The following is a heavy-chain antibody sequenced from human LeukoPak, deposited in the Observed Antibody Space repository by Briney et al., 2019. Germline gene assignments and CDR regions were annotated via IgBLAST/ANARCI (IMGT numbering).Heavy chain of an antibody. CDR1: GFTFDDYA. CDR2: ISWNSGSI. J-gene: IGHJ4*02. Sequence: PGGSLRLSCAASGFTFDDYAMPWVRQAPGKGLEWVSGISWNSGSIGYADSVKGRFTISRDNAKNSLYLQMNSLRAEDTALYYCAKVAAVVAATNYFDYWGQGTLVTVSS. D-gene: IGHD2-15*01. V-gene: IGHV3-9*01. CDR3: AKVAAVVAATNYFDY.